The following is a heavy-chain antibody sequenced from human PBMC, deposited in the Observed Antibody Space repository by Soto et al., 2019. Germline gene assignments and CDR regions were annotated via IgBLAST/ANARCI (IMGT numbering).Heavy chain of an antibody. V-gene: IGHV1-69*13. Sequence: EASVKVSCKASGGTFSSYAISWVRQAPGQGLEWMGGIIPIFGTANYAQKFQGRVTITADESTSTAYMELSSLRSEDTAVYYCARDRGPPPDYYYYGMDVWGQGTTVTVSS. J-gene: IGHJ6*02. CDR1: GGTFSSYA. CDR2: IIPIFGTA. D-gene: IGHD3-10*01. CDR3: ARDRGPPPDYYYYGMDV.